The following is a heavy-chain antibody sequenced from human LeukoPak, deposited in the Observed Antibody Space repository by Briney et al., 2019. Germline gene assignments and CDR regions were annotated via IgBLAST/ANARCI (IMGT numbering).Heavy chain of an antibody. V-gene: IGHV4-39*01. J-gene: IGHJ6*02. D-gene: IGHD4-11*01. CDR1: GGSIISSNYY. Sequence: PSETLSLTCTVSGGSIISSNYYWVWIRQPPGKGLEWIGSFYYSGSTYYNPSLKSRVTISVDTSKNQFFLRLSSVTAADTAFYYCATQLSTVLYPMDVWGQGTTVTVSS. CDR3: ATQLSTVLYPMDV. CDR2: FYYSGST.